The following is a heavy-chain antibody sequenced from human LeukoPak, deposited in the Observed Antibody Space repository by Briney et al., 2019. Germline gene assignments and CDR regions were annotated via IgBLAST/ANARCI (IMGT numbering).Heavy chain of an antibody. CDR1: GFTFGDYA. CDR2: ITSKTYGATT. V-gene: IGHV3-49*04. CDR3: SRHIVGARTFFDY. D-gene: IGHD1-26*01. J-gene: IGHJ4*02. Sequence: GGSLRLSCTASGFTFGDYAMSWVRQAPGKGLEWVGFITSKTYGATTDYAASVKGRFTISRDDSKSIAYLQMNSLKSEDRAVYYCSRHIVGARTFFDYWGQGALVTVSS.